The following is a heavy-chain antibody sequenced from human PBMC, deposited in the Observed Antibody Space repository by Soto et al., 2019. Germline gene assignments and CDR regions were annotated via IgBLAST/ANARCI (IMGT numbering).Heavy chain of an antibody. CDR2: ISSDGSDK. CDR3: ATGSDVARKALAY. Sequence: QVQLVESGGGVVQPGRSLRLSCAASGFTFSNFGMHWVRQAPGKGLEWVAAISSDGSDKYYSKGRFTISRDNSKNKLFLQMNSLRVEDTAVYYCATGSDVARKALAYWGQGTLVTVSS. CDR1: GFTFSNFG. V-gene: IGHV3-30*03. D-gene: IGHD2-15*01. J-gene: IGHJ4*02.